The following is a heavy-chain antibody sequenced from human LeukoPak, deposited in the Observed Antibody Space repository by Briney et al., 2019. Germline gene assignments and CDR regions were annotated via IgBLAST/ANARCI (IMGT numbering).Heavy chain of an antibody. CDR3: ARVANGGYEAGFDY. J-gene: IGHJ4*02. CDR2: ISYDGSNK. V-gene: IGHV3-30*03. D-gene: IGHD5-12*01. CDR1: GFTFSSYG. Sequence: GGSLRLSCAASGFTFSSYGMHWVRQAPGKGLEWVAVISYDGSNKYYADSVKGRFTISRDNSKNTLYLQMNSLRSEDTAVYYCARVANGGYEAGFDYWGQGTLVTVSS.